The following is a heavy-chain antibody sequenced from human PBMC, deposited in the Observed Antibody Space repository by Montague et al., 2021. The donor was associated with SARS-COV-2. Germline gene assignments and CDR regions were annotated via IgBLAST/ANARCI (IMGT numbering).Heavy chain of an antibody. V-gene: IGHV3-21*01. CDR1: GFTFSSYS. Sequence: SLRLSCAASGFTFSSYSMNWVRQAPGEGLEWVSSISSSSSYIYYADSVKGRFTISRDNAKNSLYLQMNSLRAEDTAVYYCARDPYYDILTGYYKDWGQGTLVTVSS. CDR2: ISSSSSYI. D-gene: IGHD3-9*01. J-gene: IGHJ4*02. CDR3: ARDPYYDILTGYYKD.